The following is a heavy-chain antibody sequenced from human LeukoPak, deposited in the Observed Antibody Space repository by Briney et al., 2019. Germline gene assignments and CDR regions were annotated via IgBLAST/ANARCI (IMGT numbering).Heavy chain of an antibody. CDR2: ISTGSSTT. D-gene: IGHD3-22*01. CDR1: EFAFSTYN. J-gene: IGHJ4*02. CDR3: AKDLSITMKVVVLPPDY. Sequence: PGGSLRLSCAASEFAFSTYNMNWVRQAPGKGLEWVSYISTGSSTTYYADSVKGRFTISRDNSKNTLYLQMNSLSAEDTAAYYCAKDLSITMKVVVLPPDYWGQGTLVTVSS. V-gene: IGHV3-48*01.